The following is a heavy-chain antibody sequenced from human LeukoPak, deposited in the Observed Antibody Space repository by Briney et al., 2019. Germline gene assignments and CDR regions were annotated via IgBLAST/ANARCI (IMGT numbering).Heavy chain of an antibody. D-gene: IGHD3-3*01. J-gene: IGHJ5*02. Sequence: SETLSLTCTVSGGSIRSSYYYWGWIRQPPGKGLEWIGSIYDSGSTYYNPSLKSRVTISVDTSKNQFSLKLNSVTAADTAVYYCARGLRFLEWLSINWFDPWGQGTLVTVSS. CDR3: ARGLRFLEWLSINWFDP. V-gene: IGHV4-39*01. CDR2: IYDSGST. CDR1: GGSIRSSYYY.